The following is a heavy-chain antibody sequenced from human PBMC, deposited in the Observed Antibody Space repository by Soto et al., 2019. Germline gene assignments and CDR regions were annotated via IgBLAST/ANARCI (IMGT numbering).Heavy chain of an antibody. D-gene: IGHD6-13*01. CDR3: AHRPTPLAAAGKGGVWDDQNWFDP. CDR2: IYWDDDK. CDR1: GFSLSTSGVG. V-gene: IGHV2-5*02. Sequence: SGPTLVNPTQTLTLTCTFSGFSLSTSGVGEGWIRQPPGKALEWLALIYWDDDKRYSPSLKSRLTITKDTSKNQVVLTMTNMDPVDTATYYCAHRPTPLAAAGKGGVWDDQNWFDPWGQGTLVTVSS. J-gene: IGHJ5*02.